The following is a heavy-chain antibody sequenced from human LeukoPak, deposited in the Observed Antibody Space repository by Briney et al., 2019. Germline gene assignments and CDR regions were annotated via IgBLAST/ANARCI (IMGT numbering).Heavy chain of an antibody. CDR2: ISYDGGNK. CDR3: AKLPYCSSTSCYVGDY. V-gene: IGHV3-30*18. J-gene: IGHJ4*02. Sequence: GGSLSLSCAASGFTFSSYAMHWVRQAPGKGLEWVAVISYDGGNKYYADSVKGRFTVSRDSSKNTLYLQMNSLRAEDTAVYYCAKLPYCSSTSCYVGDYWGQGTLVTVSS. D-gene: IGHD2-2*01. CDR1: GFTFSSYA.